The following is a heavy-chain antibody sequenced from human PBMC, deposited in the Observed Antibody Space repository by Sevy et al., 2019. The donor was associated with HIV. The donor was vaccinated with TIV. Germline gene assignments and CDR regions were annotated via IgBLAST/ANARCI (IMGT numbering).Heavy chain of an antibody. CDR3: ARDLGAVAGTGWFDP. CDR2: IKQDGSEK. Sequence: GESLKISCAASGFTFSSYWMSWVRQAPGKGLEWVANIKQDGSEKYYVDSVKGRFTISRDNAKNSLYLQMNSLRAEDTAVYYCARDLGAVAGTGWFDPWGQGTLVTVSS. V-gene: IGHV3-7*01. D-gene: IGHD6-19*01. CDR1: GFTFSSYW. J-gene: IGHJ5*02.